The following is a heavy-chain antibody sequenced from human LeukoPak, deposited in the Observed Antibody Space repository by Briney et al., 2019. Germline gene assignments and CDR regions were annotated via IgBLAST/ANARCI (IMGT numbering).Heavy chain of an antibody. J-gene: IGHJ5*02. CDR3: ARDRPKKDHSSGWYVGWFDP. CDR1: GDSIGSSGYY. V-gene: IGHV4-39*07. CDR2: IYYSGST. Sequence: NPSETLSLTCSVSGDSIGSSGYYWGWIRQPPGKGLEWIGSIYYSGSTYYNPSLKSRVTISVDTSKNQFSLKLSSVTAADTAVYYCARDRPKKDHSSGWYVGWFDPWGQGTLVTVSS. D-gene: IGHD6-19*01.